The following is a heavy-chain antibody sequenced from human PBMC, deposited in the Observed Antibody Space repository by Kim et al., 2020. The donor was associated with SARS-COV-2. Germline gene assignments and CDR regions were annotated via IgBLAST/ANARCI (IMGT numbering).Heavy chain of an antibody. J-gene: IGHJ4*02. V-gene: IGHV4-39*01. CDR1: GGSISSSSYY. Sequence: SETLSLTCTVSGGSISSSSYYWGWIRQPPGKGLEWIGSIYYSGSTYYNPSLKSRVTISVDTSKNQFSLKLSSVTAADTAVYYCASYSSSWYMVIDYWGQG. CDR3: ASYSSSWYMVIDY. CDR2: IYYSGST. D-gene: IGHD6-13*01.